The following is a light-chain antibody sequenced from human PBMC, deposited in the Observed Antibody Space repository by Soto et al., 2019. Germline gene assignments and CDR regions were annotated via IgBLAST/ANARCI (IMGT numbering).Light chain of an antibody. CDR3: QQYYSTPLT. J-gene: IGKJ4*01. V-gene: IGKV2D-29*01. CDR1: QSLLHSDGKTY. Sequence: DIVMTQTPLSLSVTPGQPASISCKSSQSLLHSDGKTYLYWYLXKQGQPPQLXIYEVSNRFSGVPDRFSGSGSGTDLTITISSLQAEDVEVYYCQQYYSTPLTFGGGTKVDIK. CDR2: EVS.